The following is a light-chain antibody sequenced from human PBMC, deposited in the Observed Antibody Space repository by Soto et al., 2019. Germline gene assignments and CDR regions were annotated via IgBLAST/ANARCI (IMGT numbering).Light chain of an antibody. V-gene: IGKV1-6*01. J-gene: IGKJ1*01. CDR1: QDISDD. CDR2: GAS. Sequence: AIQMTQSPSSLSASVGDRVTITCRASQDISDDVGWYQQTPGKAPKLLISGASRLQSGVPSRFSGSGSGAAFTLTITSLRPEDSATYYCLQNHNYPRTFGQGTKVAI. CDR3: LQNHNYPRT.